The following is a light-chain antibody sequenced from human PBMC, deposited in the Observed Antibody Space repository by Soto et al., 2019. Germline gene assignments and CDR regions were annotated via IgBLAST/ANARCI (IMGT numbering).Light chain of an antibody. CDR1: QSVSSSY. CDR3: QQYGSSPPT. V-gene: IGKV3D-20*01. CDR2: DAS. J-gene: IGKJ5*01. Sequence: EIVLTHSPATLSLSPGERATLSCGASQSVSSSYLSWYQQKPGLAPRLLIYDASSRATGIPDRFSGSGSGTDFTLTISRLEPEDFAVYYCQQYGSSPPTFGQGTRLE.